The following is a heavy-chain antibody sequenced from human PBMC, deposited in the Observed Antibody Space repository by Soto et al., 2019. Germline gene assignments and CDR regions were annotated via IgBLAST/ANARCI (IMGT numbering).Heavy chain of an antibody. CDR2: IYYSGST. CDR3: VFRAAACTLRYFEY. CDR1: VGSISSSIYY. D-gene: IGHD6-13*01. V-gene: IGHV4-39*01. Sequence: QLQLQESGPGLVKPSETLSLTCTVSVGSISSSIYYWGWIRQRPGKGLEWNGSIYYSGSTYYNPSLKSRITLSVDTSKTQFPLQLSSVTAADTAVYYCVFRAAACTLRYFEYWGQGTLVTVSS. J-gene: IGHJ4*02.